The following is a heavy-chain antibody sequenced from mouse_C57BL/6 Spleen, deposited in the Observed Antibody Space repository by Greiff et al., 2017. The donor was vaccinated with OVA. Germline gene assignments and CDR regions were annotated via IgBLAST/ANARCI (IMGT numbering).Heavy chain of an antibody. D-gene: IGHD1-1*01. J-gene: IGHJ4*01. CDR1: GYTFTSYW. CDR2: IYPGSGST. V-gene: IGHV1-55*01. CDR3: ARDYYGEPYAMDY. Sequence: QVQLQQSGAELVKPGASVKMSCKASGYTFTSYWITWVKQRPGQGLEWIGDIYPGSGSTNYNEKFKSKATLTVDTSSSTAYMQLSSLTSEDSAVYYCARDYYGEPYAMDYWGQGTSVTVSS.